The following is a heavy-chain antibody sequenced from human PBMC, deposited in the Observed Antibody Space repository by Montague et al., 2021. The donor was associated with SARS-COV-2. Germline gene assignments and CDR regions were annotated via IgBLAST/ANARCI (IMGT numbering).Heavy chain of an antibody. CDR3: ATQDDPSGCVPGPVDF. J-gene: IGHJ4*02. CDR2: IYYRGST. Sequence: SETLSLTCTVSGGSISSSSYYWAWIRQPPGKGLEWIGSIYYRGSTYYNSSLKSRVFISVDTSKNQLSLTLTSVTAADTAVYYCATQDDPSGCVPGPVDFWGQGTLLGVSS. V-gene: IGHV4-39*01. D-gene: IGHD6-19*01. CDR1: GGSISSSSYY.